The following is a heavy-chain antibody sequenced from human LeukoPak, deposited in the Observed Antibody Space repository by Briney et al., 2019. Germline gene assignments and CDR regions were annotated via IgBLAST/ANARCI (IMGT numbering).Heavy chain of an antibody. CDR1: GGSISSYY. V-gene: IGHV4-59*01. Sequence: PSETLSLTCTVSGGSISSYYWSWIRQPPGKGLEWIGYIYYSGSTNYNPSLKSRVTISVDTSKNQFSLKLSSVTAADTAVYYCARAPYSGYDFLLAFDNWGQGTMVTVSS. J-gene: IGHJ3*02. D-gene: IGHD5-12*01. CDR2: IYYSGST. CDR3: ARAPYSGYDFLLAFDN.